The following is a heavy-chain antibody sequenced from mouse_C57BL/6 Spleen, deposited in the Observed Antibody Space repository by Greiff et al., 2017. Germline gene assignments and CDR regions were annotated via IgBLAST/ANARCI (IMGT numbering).Heavy chain of an antibody. CDR2: INPNNGGT. D-gene: IGHD1-1*01. V-gene: IGHV1-26*01. CDR1: GYTFTDYY. J-gene: IGHJ1*03. Sequence: EVQLQQSGPELVKPGASVKISCKASGYTFTDYYMNWVKQSHGKSLEWIGDINPNNGGTSYNQKFKGKATLTVDKSSSTAYMELRSLTSEDSAVYYCARGYGSSWRYFDVWGTGTTVTVSS. CDR3: ARGYGSSWRYFDV.